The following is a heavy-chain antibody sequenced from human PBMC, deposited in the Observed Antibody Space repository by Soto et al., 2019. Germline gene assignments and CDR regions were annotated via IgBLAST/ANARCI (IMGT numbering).Heavy chain of an antibody. D-gene: IGHD3-22*01. CDR3: ARDGRPPLSYSDSSGIDY. CDR2: INHSGST. Sequence: PSDTLSLTFAVYGWSFSGYYWSWIRQPLGKGMEWIGEINHSGSTNYNPSLKSRVTISVDTSTNQFSLKLSSVTAADTAVYYCARDGRPPLSYSDSSGIDYWGQGTLVTVSS. CDR1: GWSFSGYY. J-gene: IGHJ4*02. V-gene: IGHV4-34*01.